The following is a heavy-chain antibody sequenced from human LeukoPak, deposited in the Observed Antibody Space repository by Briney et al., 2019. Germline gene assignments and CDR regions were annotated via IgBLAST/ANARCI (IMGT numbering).Heavy chain of an antibody. CDR2: ISGSGGST. Sequence: PGGSLRLSCAASGFTFSSYSMNWVRQAPGKGLEWVSAISGSGGSTYYADSVKGRFTISRDNSKNTLYLQMNSLRAEDTAVYYCAKTDSSGYYGYFDYWGQGTLVTVSS. J-gene: IGHJ4*02. V-gene: IGHV3-23*01. D-gene: IGHD3-22*01. CDR1: GFTFSSYS. CDR3: AKTDSSGYYGYFDY.